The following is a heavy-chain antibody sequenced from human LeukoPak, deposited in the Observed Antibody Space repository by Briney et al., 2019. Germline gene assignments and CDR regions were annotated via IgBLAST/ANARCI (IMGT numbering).Heavy chain of an antibody. CDR2: ISGTGGST. V-gene: IGHV3-23*01. Sequence: AGGSLRLSCAASGFTFSSYAMNWVRQAPGKGLEWVSTISGTGGSTYYADSVKGRFTISRDNSKNTLYLQMNSLRAEDTAVYYCAKDKWELLRAGAFDIWGQGTMVTVSS. J-gene: IGHJ3*02. CDR3: AKDKWELLRAGAFDI. CDR1: GFTFSSYA. D-gene: IGHD1-26*01.